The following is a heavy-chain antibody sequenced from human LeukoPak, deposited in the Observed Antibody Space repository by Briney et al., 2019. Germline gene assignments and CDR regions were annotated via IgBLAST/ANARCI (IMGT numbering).Heavy chain of an antibody. J-gene: IGHJ4*02. D-gene: IGHD1-26*01. V-gene: IGHV5-51*01. CDR1: GYSSTSYW. CDR2: IYPGDSDT. CDR3: ARGSGSYHTAYMN. Sequence: GESLKISCKGSGYSSTSYWIGWVRQMPGKGLEWMGIIYPGDSDTRYSPSFQGQVTISADKSISTAYLQWSSLEASDTAMYYCARGSGSYHTAYMNWGQGTLVTVSS.